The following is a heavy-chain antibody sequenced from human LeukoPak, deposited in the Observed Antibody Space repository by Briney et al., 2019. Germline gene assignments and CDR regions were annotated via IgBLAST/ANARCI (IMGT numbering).Heavy chain of an antibody. D-gene: IGHD1-26*01. Sequence: SETLSLTCAVYGGSFSGYYWSWIRQPPGKGREWIGEINHSGSTNYNPSLKSRVTISVDTSKNQFSLKLSSVTAADTAVYYCARVGGSYYYYYYMDVWGKGTTVTVSS. CDR1: GGSFSGYY. V-gene: IGHV4-34*01. CDR3: ARVGGSYYYYYYMDV. J-gene: IGHJ6*03. CDR2: INHSGST.